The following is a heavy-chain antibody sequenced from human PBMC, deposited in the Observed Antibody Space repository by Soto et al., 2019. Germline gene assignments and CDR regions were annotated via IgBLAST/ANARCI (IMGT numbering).Heavy chain of an antibody. V-gene: IGHV3-15*07. Sequence: PGGSLRLSCAASGFTFSNAWMNWVRQAPGKGLQWVGRIKSKVDGGTTEYPAPVRGRFTISRDDSKNTVYLQMSSLNSDDTAIYYCSTGGYFFDYWGQGALVTVSS. CDR2: IKSKVDGGTT. J-gene: IGHJ4*02. CDR1: GFTFSNAW. CDR3: STGGYFFDY. D-gene: IGHD3-22*01.